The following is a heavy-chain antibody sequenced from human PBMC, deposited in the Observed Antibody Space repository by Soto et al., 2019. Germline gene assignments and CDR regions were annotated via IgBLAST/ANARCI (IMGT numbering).Heavy chain of an antibody. CDR2: ISGGGGST. Sequence: PGGSLRLSCAASGFTFSSYAMSWVRQAPGKGLEWVSAISGGGGSTYYADSVKGRFTISRDNSKNTLYLQMSSLRAEDTAVYYCAKDRDSSGYYYALDYWGQGTLVTVSS. CDR3: AKDRDSSGYYYALDY. D-gene: IGHD3-22*01. V-gene: IGHV3-23*01. J-gene: IGHJ4*02. CDR1: GFTFSSYA.